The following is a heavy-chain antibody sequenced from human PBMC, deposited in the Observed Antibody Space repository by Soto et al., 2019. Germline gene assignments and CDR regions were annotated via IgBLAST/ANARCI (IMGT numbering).Heavy chain of an antibody. J-gene: IGHJ4*02. Sequence: QVQLVESGGGVVQPGRSLRLSCAASGFTFSSSGMHWVRQAPGKGLEWVAVTSYDGSSGYYADSVRGRFTISRDNSKNTLYLQLTGLRAEDTAVYYCAKSPPAVAGYFDYWGQGTLVTVSS. CDR2: TSYDGSSG. CDR1: GFTFSSSG. CDR3: AKSPPAVAGYFDY. V-gene: IGHV3-30*18. D-gene: IGHD6-19*01.